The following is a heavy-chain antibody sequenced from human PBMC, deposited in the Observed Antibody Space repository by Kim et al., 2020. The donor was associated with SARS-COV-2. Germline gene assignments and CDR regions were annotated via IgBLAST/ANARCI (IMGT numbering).Heavy chain of an antibody. J-gene: IGHJ6*02. CDR1: GFTFSSYC. CDR2: ISYDGSNK. V-gene: IGHV3-30*18. D-gene: IGHD6-13*01. Sequence: GGSLRLSCAASGFTFSSYCMHWVRQAPGKGLEWVAVISYDGSNKYYADSVKGRFTISRDNSKNTLYLQMNSLRAEDTAVYYCAKDLYSSSWYAGGYYYYGMDVWGQGTTVTVSS. CDR3: AKDLYSSSWYAGGYYYYGMDV.